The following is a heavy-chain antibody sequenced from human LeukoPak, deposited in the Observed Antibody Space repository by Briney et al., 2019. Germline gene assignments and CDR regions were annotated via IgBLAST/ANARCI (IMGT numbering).Heavy chain of an antibody. J-gene: IGHJ4*02. V-gene: IGHV3-15*01. CDR2: IKSKSDGGTA. CDR3: SIDRGARDF. D-gene: IGHD4/OR15-4a*01. Sequence: PGGSLRLSCAASGFTVSSNYMSWVRQAPGKGLEWVGRIKSKSDGGTADYAAPVKGRFTISRDDSKNTLYLQMNSLKTEDTAVYYCSIDRGARDFWGQGTLVTVSS. CDR1: GFTVSSNY.